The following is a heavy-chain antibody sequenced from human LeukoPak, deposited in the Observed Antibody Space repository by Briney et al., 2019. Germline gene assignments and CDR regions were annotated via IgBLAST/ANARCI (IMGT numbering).Heavy chain of an antibody. CDR3: ARVGLMATTNPLRYYYYGMDV. Sequence: ASVKVSCKASGYSFTDYYMHWVRQAPGQGLEWMGWTNPNSGGTNYAQKFQGRVTMTRDTSISTVYMEVSSLTSDDTAVYYCARVGLMATTNPLRYYYYGMDVWGQGTTVTVSS. V-gene: IGHV1-2*02. CDR1: GYSFTDYY. J-gene: IGHJ6*02. D-gene: IGHD5-24*01. CDR2: TNPNSGGT.